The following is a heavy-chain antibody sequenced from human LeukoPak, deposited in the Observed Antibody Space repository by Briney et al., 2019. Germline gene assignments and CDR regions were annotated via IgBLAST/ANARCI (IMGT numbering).Heavy chain of an antibody. CDR2: ISSSSSYI. J-gene: IGHJ4*02. Sequence: GGSLRLSCAASGFTFSRYSMNWVRQAPGKGLEWVSSISSSSSYIYYADSVKGRFTISRDNAKNSLYLQMNSLRAEDTAVYYCAKEFRQMTNFDYWGQGTLVTVSS. CDR3: AKEFRQMTNFDY. V-gene: IGHV3-21*01. D-gene: IGHD5-24*01. CDR1: GFTFSRYS.